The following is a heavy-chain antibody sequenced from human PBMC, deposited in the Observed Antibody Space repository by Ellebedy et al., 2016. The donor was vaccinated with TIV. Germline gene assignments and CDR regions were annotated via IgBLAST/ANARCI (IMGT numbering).Heavy chain of an antibody. V-gene: IGHV3-74*01. Sequence: GESLKISCAAYGFSFSSHWMHWVRQVPGKGLVWVARIKSDGRSTNYADSVKGRFTISRDNAKNTLYLQMNSLRPEDTGVYYCARATLLNSKLDNWGQGILVTVSS. CDR1: GFSFSSHW. CDR3: ARATLLNSKLDN. J-gene: IGHJ4*02. CDR2: IKSDGRST. D-gene: IGHD4-11*01.